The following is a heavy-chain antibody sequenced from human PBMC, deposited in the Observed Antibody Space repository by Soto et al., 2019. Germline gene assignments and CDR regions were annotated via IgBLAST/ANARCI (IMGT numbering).Heavy chain of an antibody. CDR2: INQSGST. V-gene: IGHV4-34*01. Sequence: QVQLQQWGAGLLKPSETLSLTCAVYGGSFSAYYWSWIRQPPGKGLEWIGAINQSGSTNYNPSLRSRVTISVDTSKNQLSLNLSSVTAADTAVYYCAKCKNHYYDGLDVWGQGTTVTVSS. CDR3: AKCKNHYYDGLDV. CDR1: GGSFSAYY. J-gene: IGHJ6*02.